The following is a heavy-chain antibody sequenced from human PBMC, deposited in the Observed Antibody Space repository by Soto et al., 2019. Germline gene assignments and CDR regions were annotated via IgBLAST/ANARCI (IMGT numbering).Heavy chain of an antibody. CDR1: GGSISSGDYY. J-gene: IGHJ4*02. CDR3: ARGLELDIAYDY. D-gene: IGHD2-2*03. V-gene: IGHV4-30-4*01. Sequence: SETLSLTCTVSGGSISSGDYYWSWIRQPPGKGLEWIGYIYYSGSTYYNPSLKSRVTISVDTSKNQFSLKLSSVTAADTAVYYCARGLELDIAYDYWGQGALVTVSS. CDR2: IYYSGST.